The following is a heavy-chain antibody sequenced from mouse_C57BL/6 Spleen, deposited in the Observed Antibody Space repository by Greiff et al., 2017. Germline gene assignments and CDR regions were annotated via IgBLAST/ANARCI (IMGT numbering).Heavy chain of an antibody. Sequence: EVHLVESGGGLVKPGGSLKLSCAASGFTFSSYAMSWVRQTPEKSLEWVATISDGGSYTYYPDNVKGRFTISRDNAKNNLYLQMSQLKSEDTAMYYCAREGYGSAEDYLDYWGQGTTLTVSS. CDR2: ISDGGSYT. J-gene: IGHJ2*01. CDR3: AREGYGSAEDYLDY. D-gene: IGHD1-1*01. V-gene: IGHV5-4*01. CDR1: GFTFSSYA.